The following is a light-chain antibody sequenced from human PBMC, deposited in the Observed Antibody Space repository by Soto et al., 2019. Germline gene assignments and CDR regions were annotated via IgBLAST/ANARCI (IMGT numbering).Light chain of an antibody. CDR2: DVT. V-gene: IGLV2-14*03. CDR1: SNDVGAYNY. Sequence: QSALTQPASVSGSPGQSITISCTGTSNDVGAYNYVSWYQHHPGKVPKLLIYDVTNRPSGVSDRFSGSKSGNTASLTISGLQAEDEAYYYCCSYSRTSPYDFGTGTKLTVL. CDR3: CSYSRTSPYD. J-gene: IGLJ1*01.